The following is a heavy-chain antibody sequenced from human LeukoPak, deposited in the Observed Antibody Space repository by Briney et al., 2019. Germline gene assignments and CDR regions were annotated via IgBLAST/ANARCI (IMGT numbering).Heavy chain of an antibody. V-gene: IGHV4-61*09. J-gene: IGHJ4*02. Sequence: PSETLSLTCTVSGDSISIGSYYWSWLRQPAGKGLEWIGHMNTTGSTKYNPSLKSRVTISVDTSNNQFSLKLSSVTAADTAVSYCARDWDFWGQGTLVTVSS. CDR1: GDSISIGSYY. CDR3: ARDWDF. CDR2: MNTTGST.